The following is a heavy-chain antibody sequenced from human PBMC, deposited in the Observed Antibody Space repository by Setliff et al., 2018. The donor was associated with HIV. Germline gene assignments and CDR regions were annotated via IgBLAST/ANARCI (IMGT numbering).Heavy chain of an antibody. Sequence: PSETLSLTCTVSGGSISSSSYYWGWIRQPPGKGLEWIGSIYYSGSTYYNPSLKSRVTISVDTSKNQFSLKLSSVTAADTAVYYCARIAGDYDFWSGYSKYYYYYYMDVWGKGTTVTVS. CDR1: GGSISSSSYY. CDR2: IYYSGST. V-gene: IGHV4-39*01. CDR3: ARIAGDYDFWSGYSKYYYYYYMDV. D-gene: IGHD3-3*01. J-gene: IGHJ6*03.